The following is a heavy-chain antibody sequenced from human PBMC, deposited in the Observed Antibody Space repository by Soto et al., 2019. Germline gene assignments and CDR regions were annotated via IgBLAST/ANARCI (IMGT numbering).Heavy chain of an antibody. Sequence: QVQLVQSGAEVKQPGASVKVSCKASGYTFTSYDINWVRQATGQGLEWMGWMNPNSGNTGYAQKFQGRVTMTRNTSISTAYMELSSLRSEDTAVYYCAREGQYYYGSGIRWFDPWGQGTLVTVSS. J-gene: IGHJ5*02. V-gene: IGHV1-8*01. CDR2: MNPNSGNT. CDR3: AREGQYYYGSGIRWFDP. CDR1: GYTFTSYD. D-gene: IGHD3-10*01.